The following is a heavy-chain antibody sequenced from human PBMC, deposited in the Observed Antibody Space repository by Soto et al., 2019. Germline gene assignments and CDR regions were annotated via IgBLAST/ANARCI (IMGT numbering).Heavy chain of an antibody. CDR1: GYTFTSYY. J-gene: IGHJ6*03. Sequence: ASVKVSCKASGYTFTSYYMHWVRQAPGQGLERMGIINPSGGSTSYAQKFQVRVTMTRDTSTSTVYMELSSLRSEDTAVYYCARAYCSSTSCYAQYYYYYYMDVWGKGTTVTV. D-gene: IGHD2-2*01. V-gene: IGHV1-46*01. CDR2: INPSGGST. CDR3: ARAYCSSTSCYAQYYYYYYMDV.